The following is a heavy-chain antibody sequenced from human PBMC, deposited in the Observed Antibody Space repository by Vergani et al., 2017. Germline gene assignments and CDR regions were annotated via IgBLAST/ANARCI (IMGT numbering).Heavy chain of an antibody. Sequence: QVQLQESGPGLVKPSETLSLTCTVPGGSISSYYWSWIRQPAGKGLEWIGRIYTSGSTNYNPSLKSRVTMSVDTSKNQFSLKLSSVTAADTAGYYCARAYSAGYYGSGGLYGMDVWGQGTTVTVSS. V-gene: IGHV4-4*07. D-gene: IGHD3-10*01. J-gene: IGHJ6*02. CDR3: ARAYSAGYYGSGGLYGMDV. CDR1: GGSISSYY. CDR2: IYTSGST.